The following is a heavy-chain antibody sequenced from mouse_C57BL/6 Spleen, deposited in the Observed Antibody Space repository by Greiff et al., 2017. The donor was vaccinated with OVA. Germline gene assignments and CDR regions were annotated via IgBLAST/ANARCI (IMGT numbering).Heavy chain of an antibody. V-gene: IGHV1-7*01. J-gene: IGHJ2*01. CDR2: INPSSGYT. D-gene: IGHD1-1*01. CDR3: ERDTTVAHYFDY. Sequence: QVQLKQSGAELAKPGASVKLSCKASGYTFPSYWMHWVKQRPGQGLEWIGYINPSSGYTKYNQKFKDKATLTADKSSSTAYMQLSSLTYEDSAVYDCERDTTVAHYFDYWGQGTTLTVAS. CDR1: GYTFPSYW.